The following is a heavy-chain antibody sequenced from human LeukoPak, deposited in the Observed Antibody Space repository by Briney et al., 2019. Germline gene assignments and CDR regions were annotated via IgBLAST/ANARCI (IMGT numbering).Heavy chain of an antibody. J-gene: IGHJ6*03. CDR1: GGSISSYY. V-gene: IGHV4-4*07. Sequence: PSETLSLTCTVSGGSISSYYWSWIRQPAGKGLEWIGRIYTSGSTNYNPSLKSRVTMSVDTSKNQFSLKLSSVTAADTAVYYCARDIAAVIFNYYYYYYMDVWGKGTTVTVSS. D-gene: IGHD6-13*01. CDR3: ARDIAAVIFNYYYYYYMDV. CDR2: IYTSGST.